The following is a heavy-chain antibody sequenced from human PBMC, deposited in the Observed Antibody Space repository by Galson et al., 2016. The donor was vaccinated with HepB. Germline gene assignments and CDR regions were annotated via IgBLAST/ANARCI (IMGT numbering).Heavy chain of an antibody. J-gene: IGHJ5*02. D-gene: IGHD3-3*01. CDR3: TVAASYDFWSGYYMLDP. CDR2: IKSKTDGGTT. Sequence: MLWVRQAPGKGLEWVGRIKSKTDGGTTDYAAPVKGRFAISRDNSKDTLYLQMNRLKTEDTGVYYCTVAASYDFWSGYYMLDPWGQGTLVTVSS. V-gene: IGHV3-15*07.